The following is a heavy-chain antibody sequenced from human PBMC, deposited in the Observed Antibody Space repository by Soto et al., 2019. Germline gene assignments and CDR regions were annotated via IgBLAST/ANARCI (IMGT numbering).Heavy chain of an antibody. CDR1: GFTFSSYA. V-gene: IGHV3-23*01. Sequence: EVQLLESGGGLVQPGGSLRLSCAASGFTFSSYAMSWVRQAPGKGLERVSTISGSGGSTYHADSVKGRFTISRDNSKNKLYPQMNSLRAEDTAVYYCAKNQVIAVAGIDYWGQGTLVTVSS. CDR3: AKNQVIAVAGIDY. CDR2: ISGSGGST. D-gene: IGHD6-19*01. J-gene: IGHJ4*02.